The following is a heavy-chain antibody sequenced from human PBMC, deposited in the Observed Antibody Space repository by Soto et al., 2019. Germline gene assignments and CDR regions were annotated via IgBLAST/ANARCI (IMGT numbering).Heavy chain of an antibody. CDR1: GFSLSTSGVG. Sequence: ASGPTLVNPTQTLTLTCTFSGFSLSTSGVGVGWIRQPPGKALECLALIYWDDDKRYSPSLKSRLSVTKDTSKNQVVLTMTNMDPVDTGTYYCAHRLCDTSCYWDVGFFDYWGRGTLVTVSS. CDR2: IYWDDDK. D-gene: IGHD2-15*01. J-gene: IGHJ4*02. V-gene: IGHV2-5*02. CDR3: AHRLCDTSCYWDVGFFDY.